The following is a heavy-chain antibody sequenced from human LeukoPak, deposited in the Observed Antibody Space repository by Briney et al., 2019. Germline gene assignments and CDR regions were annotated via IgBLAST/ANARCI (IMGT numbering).Heavy chain of an antibody. Sequence: GGSLRLSCGASGSTFSDYYMSWIRQAPGKGLEWVSYISSSGSTIYYADSVKGRFTISRDNAKNSLYLQMNSLRAEDTAVYYCARDYDLYYDSSGVDYWGQGTLVTVSS. CDR3: ARDYDLYYDSSGVDY. V-gene: IGHV3-11*04. J-gene: IGHJ4*02. CDR1: GSTFSDYY. CDR2: ISSSGSTI. D-gene: IGHD3-22*01.